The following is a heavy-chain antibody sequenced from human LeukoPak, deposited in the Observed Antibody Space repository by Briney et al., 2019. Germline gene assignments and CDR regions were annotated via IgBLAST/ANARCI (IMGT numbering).Heavy chain of an antibody. Sequence: SQTLSPTCVVSGDSVSSQNGAWNWIRQSPSRGLEWLGRTYYGSKWYNDYAESMEGRMTISQDTSKNQYSLHLNSVTPDDTAVYYCARDFGTTGWHTFDYWGQGTLVTVSS. CDR2: TYYGSKWYN. CDR1: GDSVSSQNGA. V-gene: IGHV6-1*01. D-gene: IGHD6-19*01. J-gene: IGHJ4*02. CDR3: ARDFGTTGWHTFDY.